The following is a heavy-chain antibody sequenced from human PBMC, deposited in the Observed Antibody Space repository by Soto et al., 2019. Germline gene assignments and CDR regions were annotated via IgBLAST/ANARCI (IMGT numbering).Heavy chain of an antibody. CDR2: VSGSGDST. CDR3: TMVRGIIDPFDY. CDR1: GFTFSSFA. J-gene: IGHJ4*02. Sequence: EVQLLESGGGLVQPGGSLRLSCAASGFTFSSFAMSWVRQFPGRGLEWVSAVSGSGDSTYYADSVKGRFTVSRDNYKHTLYLQMNSLRAEDTAVYYCTMVRGIIDPFDYWGQGTLVAVSA. D-gene: IGHD3-10*01. V-gene: IGHV3-23*01.